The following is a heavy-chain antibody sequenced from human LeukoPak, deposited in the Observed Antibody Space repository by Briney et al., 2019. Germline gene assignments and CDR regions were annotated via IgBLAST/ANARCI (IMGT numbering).Heavy chain of an antibody. CDR3: TKGRSNHY. CDR1: GFTFSDFW. CDR2: INQDGSEN. D-gene: IGHD3-10*01. V-gene: IGHV3-7*01. Sequence: GGSLRLSCAASGFTFSDFWMGWVRQAPGKGLEWVANINQDGSENYYVDSVKGRFTISRDNAKNSLYLQMNSLRAEDTAVYYCTKGRSNHYWGQGTLVTVST. J-gene: IGHJ4*02.